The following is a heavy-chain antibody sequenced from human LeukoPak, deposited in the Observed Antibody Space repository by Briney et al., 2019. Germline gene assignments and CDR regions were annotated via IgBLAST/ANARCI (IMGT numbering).Heavy chain of an antibody. CDR3: ARDATDYYDSSGYPSY. CDR2: IIPILGIA. CDR1: GGTFSDYT. Sequence: SVKVSCKASGGTFSDYTISWVRQAPGQGLEWMGRIIPILGIANYAQKFQGRVTITADKSTSTAYMELSSLRSEDTAVYYCARDATDYYDSSGYPSYWGQGTLVTVSS. D-gene: IGHD3-22*01. J-gene: IGHJ4*02. V-gene: IGHV1-69*02.